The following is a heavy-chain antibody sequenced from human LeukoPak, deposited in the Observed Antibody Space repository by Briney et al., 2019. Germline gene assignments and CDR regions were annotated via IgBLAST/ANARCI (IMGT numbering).Heavy chain of an antibody. J-gene: IGHJ4*02. CDR2: INPNSGGT. V-gene: IGHV1-2*02. Sequence: GASVKVSCKASGYTFTIYAINWVRQAPGQGLEWMGWINPNSGGTNYAQKFQGRVTMTRDTSISTAYMELSRLRSDDTAVYYCARGNYDYVWGSYRRVFDYWGQGTLVTVSS. D-gene: IGHD3-16*02. CDR3: ARGNYDYVWGSYRRVFDY. CDR1: GYTFTIYA.